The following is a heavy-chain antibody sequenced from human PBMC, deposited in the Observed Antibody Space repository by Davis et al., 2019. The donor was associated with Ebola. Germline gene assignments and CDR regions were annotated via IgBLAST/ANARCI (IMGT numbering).Heavy chain of an antibody. CDR1: GYTFTSYG. D-gene: IGHD3-22*01. V-gene: IGHV1-18*01. Sequence: ASVKVSCKASGYTFTSYGISWVRQAPGQGLEWMGWISAYNGNTNYAQKLQGRVTMTTDTSTSTAYMELRSLRSDDTAVYYCARGVTMIVVGNYFDYWGQGALVTVSS. CDR2: ISAYNGNT. J-gene: IGHJ4*02. CDR3: ARGVTMIVVGNYFDY.